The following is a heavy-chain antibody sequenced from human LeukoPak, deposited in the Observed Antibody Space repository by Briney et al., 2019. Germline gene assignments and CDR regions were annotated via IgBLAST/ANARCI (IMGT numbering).Heavy chain of an antibody. V-gene: IGHV4-59*08. CDR3: ARLPSRIPMIRGSPDYYYGMDV. CDR2: IYYSGST. CDR1: GGSISSYY. D-gene: IGHD3-10*01. Sequence: SETLSLTCTVSGGSISSYYWSWIRQPPGKGLEWIGYIYYSGSTNYNPSLKSRVTISVDTSKNQFSLKLSSVAAADPAVYYCARLPSRIPMIRGSPDYYYGMDVWGQGTPVTASS. J-gene: IGHJ6*02.